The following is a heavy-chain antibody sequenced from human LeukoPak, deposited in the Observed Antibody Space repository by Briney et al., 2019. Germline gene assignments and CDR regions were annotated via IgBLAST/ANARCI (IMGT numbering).Heavy chain of an antibody. D-gene: IGHD1-7*01. J-gene: IGHJ4*02. Sequence: GGSLRLSCAASGFTFSSYAMSWVRQAPGKGLEWVSAISGSGGSTYYADSVKGRFTISRDNSKNTLYLQMNSLRAEDTAVYYCARMNYISSGWGAPFDYWGQGTLVTVSS. CDR3: ARMNYISSGWGAPFDY. CDR1: GFTFSSYA. V-gene: IGHV3-23*01. CDR2: ISGSGGST.